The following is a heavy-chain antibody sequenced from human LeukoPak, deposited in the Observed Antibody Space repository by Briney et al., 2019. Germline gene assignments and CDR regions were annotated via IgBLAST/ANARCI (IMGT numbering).Heavy chain of an antibody. CDR1: GFTFRTYN. CDR2: VSSSSSTI. J-gene: IGHJ4*02. CDR3: ASSPVAGIYFDY. V-gene: IGHV3-48*01. Sequence: GGSLRLSCAASGFTFRTYNMNWVRQAPGKGLEWVSYVSSSSSTIYYADSVQGRFIISRDNSKNTLYLQMNSLRAEDTAVYYCASSPVAGIYFDYWGQGTLVTVSS. D-gene: IGHD6-19*01.